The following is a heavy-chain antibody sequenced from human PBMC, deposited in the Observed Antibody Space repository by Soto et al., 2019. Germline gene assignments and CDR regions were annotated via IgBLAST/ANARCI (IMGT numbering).Heavy chain of an antibody. CDR1: GFSFKDYY. D-gene: IGHD3-16*01. V-gene: IGHV3-11*01. CDR2: ITSSGGNA. J-gene: IGHJ5*02. Sequence: SLRLSCAASGFSFKDYYMTWMRHTPEKWLEWISTITSSGGNAYYAASVKGRVTISRDNAHNSLYLQMSGLRAEDTALYYCARAMYTNYVNYFDLYDQGTLLSVCS. CDR3: ARAMYTNYVNYFDL.